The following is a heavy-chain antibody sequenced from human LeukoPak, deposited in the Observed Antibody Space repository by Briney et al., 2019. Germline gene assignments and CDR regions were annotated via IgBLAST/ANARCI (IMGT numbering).Heavy chain of an antibody. D-gene: IGHD3-3*01. Sequence: AWVKVSCKASGGTFSSYAISWVRQAPGEGLEWMGRIIPIFGTANYAQKFQGRVTITTDESSSTAYMELSSLRSEDTAVYYCARALYDFWSGFPLDYWGQGTLVTVSS. CDR3: ARALYDFWSGFPLDY. CDR2: IIPIFGTA. V-gene: IGHV1-69*05. CDR1: GGTFSSYA. J-gene: IGHJ4*02.